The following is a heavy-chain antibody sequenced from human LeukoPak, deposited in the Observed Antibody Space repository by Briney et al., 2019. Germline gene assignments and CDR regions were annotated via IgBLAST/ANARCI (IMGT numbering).Heavy chain of an antibody. D-gene: IGHD6-13*01. CDR2: ISGSGDST. J-gene: IGHJ3*02. V-gene: IGHV3-23*01. CDR3: AKDRDSSSWLAFDI. Sequence: PGGPLRLSCAASGFTFSSYAMNWVRQAPGKGLEWVSLISGSGDSTDYADSVKGRFTISRDNSKNTLYLQINSLRADDTAVYYCAKDRDSSSWLAFDIWGQGTMVTVSS. CDR1: GFTFSSYA.